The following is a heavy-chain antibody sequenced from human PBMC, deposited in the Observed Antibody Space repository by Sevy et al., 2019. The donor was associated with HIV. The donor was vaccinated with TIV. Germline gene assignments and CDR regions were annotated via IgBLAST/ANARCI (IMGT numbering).Heavy chain of an antibody. D-gene: IGHD1-26*01. CDR3: ARERGISFIVGATTGAFDI. J-gene: IGHJ3*02. V-gene: IGHV3-7*01. CDR2: IKQDGSEI. CDR1: GSTFSKAW. Sequence: GGSLRLSCAASGSTFSKAWMTWVRQAPGKGLEWVANIKQDGSEIYYVDSVKGRFTISRDNAKNSLYLQMSSLRAEDTAVYYCARERGISFIVGATTGAFDIWGQGTMVTVSS.